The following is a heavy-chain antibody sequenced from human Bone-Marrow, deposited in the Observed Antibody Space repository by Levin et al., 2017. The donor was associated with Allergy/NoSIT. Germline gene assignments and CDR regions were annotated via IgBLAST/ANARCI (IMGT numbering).Heavy chain of an antibody. Sequence: PGESLKISCKASGGTFSSYAISWVRQAPGQGLEWMGGIIPIFGTANYAQKFQGRVTITADKSTSTAYMELSSLRSEDTAVYYCARTQAGRQWLVRGYYYYYMDVWGKGTTVTVSS. CDR1: GGTFSSYA. CDR3: ARTQAGRQWLVRGYYYYYMDV. V-gene: IGHV1-69*06. D-gene: IGHD6-19*01. J-gene: IGHJ6*03. CDR2: IIPIFGTA.